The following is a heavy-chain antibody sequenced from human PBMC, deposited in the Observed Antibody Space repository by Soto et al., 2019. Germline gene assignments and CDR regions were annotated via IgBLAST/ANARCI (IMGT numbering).Heavy chain of an antibody. Sequence: QVQLVQSGAEVKKPGASVKVSCKASGYTFTSYGISWVRQAPGQGLEWMGWISAYNGNTNYAQKLQGRVTMTTDTSTRTAYMELRSLRSDDTAVYYCARVKKSAERTAEGVVVVVAAFDYWGQGTLVTVSS. CDR2: ISAYNGNT. J-gene: IGHJ4*02. CDR1: GYTFTSYG. V-gene: IGHV1-18*04. D-gene: IGHD2-15*01. CDR3: ARVKKSAERTAEGVVVVVAAFDY.